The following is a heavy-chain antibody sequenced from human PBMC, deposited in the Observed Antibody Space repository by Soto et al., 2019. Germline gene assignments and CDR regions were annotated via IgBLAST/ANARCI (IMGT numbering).Heavy chain of an antibody. CDR3: AGQNPVSDNWFDP. V-gene: IGHV4-31*03. Sequence: TLSLTCTVSGGSISSGGYYWSWIRQHPGKGLEWIGYIYYSGSTYYNPSLKSRVTISVDTSKNQFSLKLSSLTAADTAVYYCAGQNPVSDNWFDPWGQGTLVTVSS. CDR2: IYYSGST. D-gene: IGHD3-10*01. CDR1: GGSISSGGYY. J-gene: IGHJ5*02.